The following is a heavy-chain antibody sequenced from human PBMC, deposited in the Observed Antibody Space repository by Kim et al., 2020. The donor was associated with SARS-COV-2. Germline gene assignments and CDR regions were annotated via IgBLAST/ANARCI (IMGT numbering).Heavy chain of an antibody. CDR2: IYYSGST. Sequence: SETLSLTCTVSGGSISSSSYYWGWIRQPPGKGLEWIGSIYYSGSTYYNPSLKSRVTISVDTSKNQFSLKLSSVTAADTSVYYCARKRVYCSTTSCYEY. V-gene: IGHV4-39*01. CDR1: GGSISSSSYY. CDR3: ARKRVYCSTTSCYEY. J-gene: IGHJ1*01. D-gene: IGHD2-2*01.